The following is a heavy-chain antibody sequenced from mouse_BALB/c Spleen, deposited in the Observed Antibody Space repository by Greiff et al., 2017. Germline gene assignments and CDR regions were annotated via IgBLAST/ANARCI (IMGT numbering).Heavy chain of an antibody. Sequence: VKLQQPGAELVKPGASVKLSCKASGYTFTSYWMHWVKQRPGQGLEWIGEIDPSDSYTNYNQKFKGKATLTVDKSSSTAYMQLSSLTSEDSAVYYCARSRAENFSFAYWGQGTLVTVSA. V-gene: IGHV1-69*02. J-gene: IGHJ3*01. CDR2: IDPSDSYT. CDR1: GYTFTSYW. D-gene: IGHD3-1*01. CDR3: ARSRAENFSFAY.